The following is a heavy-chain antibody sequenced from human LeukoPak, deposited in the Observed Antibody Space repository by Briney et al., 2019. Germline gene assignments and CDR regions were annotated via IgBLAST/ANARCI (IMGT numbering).Heavy chain of an antibody. Sequence: PSETLSLTCTVSGGSVSSGSYYWSWIRQPPGKGLEWIGYIYYSGSTNYNPSLKSRVTISVDTSKNQFSLKLSSLTAADTAVYYCARSSDWFDPWGQGTLVTVSS. J-gene: IGHJ5*02. CDR3: ARSSDWFDP. D-gene: IGHD2-2*01. CDR2: IYYSGST. V-gene: IGHV4-61*01. CDR1: GGSVSSGSYY.